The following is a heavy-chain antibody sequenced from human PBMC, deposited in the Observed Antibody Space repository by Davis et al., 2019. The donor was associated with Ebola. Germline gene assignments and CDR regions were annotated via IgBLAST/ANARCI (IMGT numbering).Heavy chain of an antibody. Sequence: ASVKVSCKASGYTFTSYYMHWVRQAPGQGLEWMGIINPSGGSTSYAQKFQGRVTMTRDTSTSTVYMELSSLRSEDTAVYHCARASEVVTLCDYWGQGTLVTVSS. CDR1: GYTFTSYY. CDR2: INPSGGST. V-gene: IGHV1-46*01. J-gene: IGHJ4*02. D-gene: IGHD4-23*01. CDR3: ARASEVVTLCDY.